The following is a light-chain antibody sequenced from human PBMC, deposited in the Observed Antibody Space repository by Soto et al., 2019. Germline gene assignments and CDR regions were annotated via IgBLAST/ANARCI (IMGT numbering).Light chain of an antibody. CDR2: DAS. Sequence: EIVLTQSPATLSLSPWERAALSCGASQSVSSYLACYQQKPGQAPRLLIYDASNRATGIPARFSGSGSGTDFTLTISSLEPEDFAVYYCQQRSVWPITFGQGTKVDIK. CDR3: QQRSVWPIT. J-gene: IGKJ1*01. V-gene: IGKV3-11*01. CDR1: QSVSSY.